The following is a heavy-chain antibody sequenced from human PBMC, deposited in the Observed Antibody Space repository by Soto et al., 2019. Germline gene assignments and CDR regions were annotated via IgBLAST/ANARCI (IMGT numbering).Heavy chain of an antibody. V-gene: IGHV3-30-3*01. CDR3: TRDLRNCSNGACYLAFRGLDD. CDR1: GFIFSTYA. CDR2: ISYDGNLN. Sequence: QVQLLESGGGVVQPGRSLRLSCAASGFIFSTYAMHWVRQAPGKGLDWVAVISYDGNLNYDAESVKGRFNISRDNSKKTLRLHMVILRAVATAMYYCTRDLRNCSNGACYLAFRGLDDWGQGSTVIVSS. J-gene: IGHJ6*02. D-gene: IGHD2-8*01.